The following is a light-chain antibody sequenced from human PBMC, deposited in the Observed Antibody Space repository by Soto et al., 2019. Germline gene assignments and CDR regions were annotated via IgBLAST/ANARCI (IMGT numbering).Light chain of an antibody. V-gene: IGLV2-8*01. CDR2: EVS. Sequence: QSALTQPPSASGSPGQSVTISCTGTSSDVGVYNYVSWYQQHPGKAPKLMIYEVSKRPSGVPDRFSGSKSGNTASLTVSGLQAEDEADYYCSSYAGSAGVFGTGTKVTVL. CDR3: SSYAGSAGV. CDR1: SSDVGVYNY. J-gene: IGLJ1*01.